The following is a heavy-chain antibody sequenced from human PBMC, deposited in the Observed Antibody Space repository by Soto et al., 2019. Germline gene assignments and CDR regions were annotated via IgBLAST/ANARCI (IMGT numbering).Heavy chain of an antibody. J-gene: IGHJ6*02. D-gene: IGHD3-10*01. Sequence: SETLSLTCAVYGGSFSGYYWSWLRQPPGKGLEWIGEINHSGSTNYNPSLKSRVTISVDTSKNQFSLKLSSVTAADTAVYYCARGWDYGSGSYYYYSGMDVWGQGTTVTVSS. CDR2: INHSGST. V-gene: IGHV4-34*01. CDR1: GGSFSGYY. CDR3: ARGWDYGSGSYYYYSGMDV.